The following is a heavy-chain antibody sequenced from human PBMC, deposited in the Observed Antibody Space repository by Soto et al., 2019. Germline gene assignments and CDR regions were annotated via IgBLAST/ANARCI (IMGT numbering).Heavy chain of an antibody. Sequence: SETLSLTCTVSGGSVNAAPYHWSWIRQSPRNGLEWIGNIYYTGSTNYNPSFESRVAISLDTSNNQFSLRLTSLTAADTAVYYCARGWDYYDSSGYYLQGGNWFDPWGQGTLVTVSS. V-gene: IGHV4-61*01. CDR2: IYYTGST. D-gene: IGHD3-22*01. CDR1: GGSVNAAPYH. CDR3: ARGWDYYDSSGYYLQGGNWFDP. J-gene: IGHJ5*02.